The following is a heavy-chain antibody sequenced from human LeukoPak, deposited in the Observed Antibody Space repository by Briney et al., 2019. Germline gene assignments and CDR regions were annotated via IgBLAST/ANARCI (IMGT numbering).Heavy chain of an antibody. CDR3: AAEGRPTVVTFRKGAVDL. J-gene: IGHJ3*01. CDR1: GFTVARAA. D-gene: IGHD4-23*01. V-gene: IGHV1-58*01. Sequence: KVACKGYGFTVARAAGVGVGQPRVQRLEWIGWIVVGSGNTNYAQKFQERVTITRDMSTSTVYMELSSLRSEDTAVYYCAAEGRPTVVTFRKGAVDLWGQGTMVTVSS. CDR2: IVVGSGNT.